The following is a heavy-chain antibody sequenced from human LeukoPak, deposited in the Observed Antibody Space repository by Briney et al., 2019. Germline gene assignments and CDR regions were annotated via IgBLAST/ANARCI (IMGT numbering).Heavy chain of an antibody. Sequence: ASVKVSCKASGYTFTDYYIHWVQQAPGQGLEWLGWINPIFGGTNYAQKFQGRVTMTTDTSISTAYMELSRLRSDDTAVYYCAPLTGDEHYFDSWGQGTLVSVSS. V-gene: IGHV1-2*02. CDR2: INPIFGGT. J-gene: IGHJ4*02. CDR1: GYTFTDYY. D-gene: IGHD7-27*01. CDR3: APLTGDEHYFDS.